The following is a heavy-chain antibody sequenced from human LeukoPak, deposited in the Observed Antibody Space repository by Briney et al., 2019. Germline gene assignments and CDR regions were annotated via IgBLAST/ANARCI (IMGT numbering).Heavy chain of an antibody. CDR2: ISGSGGST. J-gene: IGHJ4*02. CDR1: GFTFSSYA. D-gene: IGHD2-8*01. CDR3: AKDIVLMVYAIGPIHFFDY. Sequence: GGSLRLSCAASGFTFSSYAMSWVRQAPGKGLEWVSAISGSGGSTYYADSVKGRFTISRDNSKNTLYLQMNSLRAEDTAVYYCAKDIVLMVYAIGPIHFFDYWGQGTLVTVSS. V-gene: IGHV3-23*01.